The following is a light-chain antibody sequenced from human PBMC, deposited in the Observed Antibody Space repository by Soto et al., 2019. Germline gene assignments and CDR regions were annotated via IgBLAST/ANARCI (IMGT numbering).Light chain of an antibody. V-gene: IGLV2-14*01. Sequence: SALTQPASVSGSPGQSITISCTGTSSDVGGYNYVSWYQQHPGKAPKPIIYDVSNRPSGVSNRFSGSKSGNTAFLTISGLQAEDEADYYCSSYTGSSTYVVFGGGTKLTVL. CDR2: DVS. J-gene: IGLJ2*01. CDR1: SSDVGGYNY. CDR3: SSYTGSSTYVV.